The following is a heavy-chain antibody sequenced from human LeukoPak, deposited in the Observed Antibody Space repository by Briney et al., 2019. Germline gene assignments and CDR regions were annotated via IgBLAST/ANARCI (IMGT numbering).Heavy chain of an antibody. D-gene: IGHD6-13*01. CDR2: INHSGST. CDR3: ARIPRYSSSWYGGDY. J-gene: IGHJ4*02. V-gene: IGHV4-34*01. CDR1: GGPFSGYY. Sequence: SETLSLTCAVYGGPFSGYYWSWIRQPPGKGLERIGEINHSGSTNYNPSLKSRVTISVDTSKNQFSLKLSSVTAADTAVYYCARIPRYSSSWYGGDYWGQGTLVTVSS.